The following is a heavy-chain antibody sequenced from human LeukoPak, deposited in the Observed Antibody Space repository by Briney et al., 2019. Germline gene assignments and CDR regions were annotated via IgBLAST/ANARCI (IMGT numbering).Heavy chain of an antibody. J-gene: IGHJ4*02. CDR1: GFTVSNNY. V-gene: IGHV3-53*01. CDR3: ARDPPGIAASVSGG. D-gene: IGHD6-13*01. CDR2: IYSGGTT. Sequence: PGGSLRLSCTASGFTVSNNYMNWVRQAPGKGLEWVALIYSGGTTNYADSVKGRFTISRDNPKNTLYLQMTNVRVEDTAVYYCARDPPGIAASVSGGWGQGTLVTVSS.